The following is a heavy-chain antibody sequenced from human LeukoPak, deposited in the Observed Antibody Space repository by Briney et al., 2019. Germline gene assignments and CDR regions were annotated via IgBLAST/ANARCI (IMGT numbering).Heavy chain of an antibody. J-gene: IGHJ5*02. Sequence: SETLSLTCTVSGGSISSGDYYWSWIRQPPGKGLEWIGYIYYSGSIYYNPSLKSRVTISVDTSKNQFSLKLSSVTAADTAVYYCARATSNSYNWFDPWGQGTLVTVSS. CDR3: ARATSNSYNWFDP. CDR2: IYYSGSI. V-gene: IGHV4-30-4*08. D-gene: IGHD6-6*01. CDR1: GGSISSGDYY.